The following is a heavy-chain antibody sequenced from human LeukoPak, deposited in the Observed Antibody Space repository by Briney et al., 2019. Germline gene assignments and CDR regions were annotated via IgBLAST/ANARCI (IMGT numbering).Heavy chain of an antibody. CDR3: ARVYCSGGSCYPQLPYYYYYMDV. V-gene: IGHV1-18*01. J-gene: IGHJ6*03. Sequence: ASVKVSCKASGYTFTSYGISWVRQAPGQGLEWMGWISAYNGSTNYAQKLQGRVTMTTDTSTSTAYMELRSLRSDDTAVYYCARVYCSGGSCYPQLPYYYYYMDVWGKGTTVTVSS. D-gene: IGHD2-15*01. CDR2: ISAYNGST. CDR1: GYTFTSYG.